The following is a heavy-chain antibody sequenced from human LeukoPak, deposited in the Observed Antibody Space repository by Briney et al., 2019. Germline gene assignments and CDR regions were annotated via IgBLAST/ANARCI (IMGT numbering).Heavy chain of an antibody. J-gene: IGHJ4*02. D-gene: IGHD1-26*01. CDR3: AKDRHIVGATLPSKYYFDY. CDR2: ISGSGGST. CDR1: GFTFSAYW. V-gene: IGHV3-23*01. Sequence: GGSLRLSCVASGFTFSAYWMSWVRQAPGKGLEWVSAISGSGGSTYYADSVKGRFTISRDNSKNTLYLQMNSLRAEDTAVYYCAKDRHIVGATLPSKYYFDYWGQGTLVTVSS.